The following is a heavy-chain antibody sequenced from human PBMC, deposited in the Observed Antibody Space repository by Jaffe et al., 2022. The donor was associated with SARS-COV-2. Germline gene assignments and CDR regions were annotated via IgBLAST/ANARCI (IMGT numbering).Heavy chain of an antibody. V-gene: IGHV3-13*01. CDR3: VRDPAGHGMDV. CDR1: GFTFSNYD. CDR2: VGRRGDT. Sequence: EGQLVESGGGLVQPGGSLRLSCAASGFTFSNYDMHWVRQATGKGLEWVADVGRRGDTWYSDSVKGRFTISRDNGKNSLYLQMNSLRAGDTAVYFCVRDPAGHGMDVWGQGTTVTVSS. J-gene: IGHJ6*02.